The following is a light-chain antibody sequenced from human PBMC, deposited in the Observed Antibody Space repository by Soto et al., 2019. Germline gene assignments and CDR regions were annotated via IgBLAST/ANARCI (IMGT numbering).Light chain of an antibody. CDR3: YQYDTSPWT. J-gene: IGKJ1*01. CDR2: DAS. V-gene: IGKV3D-15*02. Sequence: EIVMTQSPATLSVSPGERATLSCGASQSVSSNLAWYQQKPGQGPRLLIYDASNRATGIPARFSGSGSGTDFTLTISRLEPEDFAVYYCYQYDTSPWTFGQGTKVDIK. CDR1: QSVSSN.